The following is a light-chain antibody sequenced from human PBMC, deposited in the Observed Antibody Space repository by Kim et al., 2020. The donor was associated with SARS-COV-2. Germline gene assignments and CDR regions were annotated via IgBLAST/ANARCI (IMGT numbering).Light chain of an antibody. CDR3: CSYAGSSTYV. J-gene: IGLJ2*01. CDR2: KRS. V-gene: IGLV2-23*01. CDR1: CSNVGSHHL. Sequence: GQSVTIPCTRTCSNVGSHHLVYCYQHHPGKAPKLMIYKRSQRPSGVSKRFSGSKSGNTASLTISGLQAEDEADYHCCSYAGSSTYVFGGGTQLTVL.